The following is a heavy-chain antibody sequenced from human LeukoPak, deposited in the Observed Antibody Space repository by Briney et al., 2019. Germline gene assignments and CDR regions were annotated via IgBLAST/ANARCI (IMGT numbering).Heavy chain of an antibody. J-gene: IGHJ6*02. Sequence: SETLSLTCTVSGGSISSYYWSWIRQPLGKGLEWIGYIYYSGSTNYNSSLKSRVTLSVDTSKNQFSLKLSSVTAADTAVYYCARDRTVPAAGYYGMDVWGQGTTVTVSS. CDR3: ARDRTVPAAGYYGMDV. D-gene: IGHD2-2*01. CDR2: IYYSGST. CDR1: GGSISSYY. V-gene: IGHV4-59*01.